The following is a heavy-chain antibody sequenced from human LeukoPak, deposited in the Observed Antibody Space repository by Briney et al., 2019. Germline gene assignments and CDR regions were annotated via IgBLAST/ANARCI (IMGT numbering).Heavy chain of an antibody. CDR3: AGAGFDY. CDR2: ISSSGSTI. J-gene: IGHJ4*02. V-gene: IGHV3-48*03. CDR1: GFTFSGSE. Sequence: QPGGSLRLSCAASGFTFSGSEMNWVRQAPGKGLEWVSSISSSGSTIYYADSVKGRFTISRDNAKKSLYLQMNRLRAEDTAVYYCAGAGFDYWGQGTLVTVSS.